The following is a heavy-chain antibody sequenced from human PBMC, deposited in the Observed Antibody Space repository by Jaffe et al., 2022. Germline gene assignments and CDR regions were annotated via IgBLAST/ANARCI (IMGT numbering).Heavy chain of an antibody. CDR3: ARLLGPYSSSWYVWGNWFDP. D-gene: IGHD6-13*01. CDR2: IYYSGST. J-gene: IGHJ5*02. CDR1: GGSISSSSYY. V-gene: IGHV4-39*01. Sequence: QLQLQESGPGLVKPSETLSLTCTVSGGSISSSSYYWGWIRQPPGKGLEWIGSIYYSGSTYYNPSLKSRVTISVDTSKNQFSLKLSSVTAADTAVYYCARLLGPYSSSWYVWGNWFDPWGQGTLVTVSS.